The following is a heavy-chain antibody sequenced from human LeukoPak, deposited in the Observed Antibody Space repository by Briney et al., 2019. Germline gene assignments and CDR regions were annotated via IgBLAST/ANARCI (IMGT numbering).Heavy chain of an antibody. D-gene: IGHD3-10*01. J-gene: IGHJ6*02. CDR1: GGSISNYY. Sequence: SETLPLTCTVSGGSISNYYWSWIRQAPGKGLEWIGCNYFSGSTNSNPALKSRVTISIDTSKNQFSLKLSSVTAADTAVYYCARDRAVRGVTQGMDVWGQGTTVTVSS. CDR2: NYFSGST. CDR3: ARDRAVRGVTQGMDV. V-gene: IGHV4-59*01.